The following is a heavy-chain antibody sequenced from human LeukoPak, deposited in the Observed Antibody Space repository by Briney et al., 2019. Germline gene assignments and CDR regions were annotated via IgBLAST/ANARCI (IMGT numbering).Heavy chain of an antibody. CDR2: IYYSGST. J-gene: IGHJ4*02. Sequence: SETLSLTYTVSGGSISGTDYYWGWIRQPPGRGLEWIAVIYYSGSTYYNPSLKSRVTISVDTSKNQFSLKLASVTAADTALYYCARRDRYYFFDYWGQGTLVTVSS. D-gene: IGHD3-16*01. CDR3: ARRDRYYFFDY. CDR1: GGSISGTDYY. V-gene: IGHV4-39*01.